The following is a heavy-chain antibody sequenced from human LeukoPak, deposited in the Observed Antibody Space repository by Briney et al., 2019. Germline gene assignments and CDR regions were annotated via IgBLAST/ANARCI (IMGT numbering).Heavy chain of an antibody. CDR1: GFTVSSNY. Sequence: GGSLRLSCAGSGFTVSSNYMSWVRQAPGKGLEWVSVIYSGGSTYYADSVKGRFTISRDSSKNTLYLQMDSLRAEDTAVYYCADSSRGAWYFDLWGRGTLVTVSS. V-gene: IGHV3-53*01. J-gene: IGHJ2*01. CDR3: ADSSRGAWYFDL. CDR2: IYSGGST. D-gene: IGHD3-22*01.